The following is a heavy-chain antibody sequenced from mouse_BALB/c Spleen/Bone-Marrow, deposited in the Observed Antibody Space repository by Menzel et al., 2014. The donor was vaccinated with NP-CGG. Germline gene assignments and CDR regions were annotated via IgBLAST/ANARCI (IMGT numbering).Heavy chain of an antibody. D-gene: IGHD2-14*01. Sequence: VQLKQSGPELVKPGASVKMSCKASGYTLTSSVMHWVKQKPGQGLEWIGYFNPYNDGSKYNEKFKGKATLTSDKSSSTAYMELSSQTSEDSAVYYCAKGGNYRYDFDYWGQGTTLTVSS. V-gene: IGHV1-14*01. CDR3: AKGGNYRYDFDY. J-gene: IGHJ2*01. CDR1: GYTLTSSV. CDR2: FNPYNDGS.